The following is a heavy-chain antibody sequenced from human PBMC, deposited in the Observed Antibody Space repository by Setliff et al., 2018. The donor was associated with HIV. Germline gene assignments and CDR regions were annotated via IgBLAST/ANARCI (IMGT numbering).Heavy chain of an antibody. J-gene: IGHJ4*02. CDR1: DDSISSSTYY. CDR2: IDWDDDK. V-gene: IGHV2-70*16. D-gene: IGHD6-13*01. Sequence: TLSLTCAVSDDSISSSTYYWVWVRQPPGKALEWLARIDWDDDKFYNTSLKTRLTISKDTSKNQVVLTMTNMDPVETATYYCAHLSSVWYPGGDYWGQGTLVTVSS. CDR3: AHLSSVWYPGGDY.